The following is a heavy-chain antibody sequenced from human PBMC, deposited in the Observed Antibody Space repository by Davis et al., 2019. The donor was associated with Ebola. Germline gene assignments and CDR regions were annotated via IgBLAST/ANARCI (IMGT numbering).Heavy chain of an antibody. CDR3: ARGSVAGTWHYGMAV. J-gene: IGHJ6*02. V-gene: IGHV1-2*02. CDR2: INPKSGVT. CDR1: GYTFTGYH. D-gene: IGHD6-19*01. Sequence: AASVKVSCKASGYTFTGYHSHWVRQAPGQGLQWMGWINPKSGVTEYAQKFQGRVTMTRDTSINTAYMEPSGLTSDDTAVYYCARGSVAGTWHYGMAVWGQGTTVTVSS.